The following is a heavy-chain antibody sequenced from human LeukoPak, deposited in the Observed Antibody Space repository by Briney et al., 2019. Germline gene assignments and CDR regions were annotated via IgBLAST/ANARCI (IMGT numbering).Heavy chain of an antibody. CDR2: IIPIFGTA. V-gene: IGHV1-69*06. Sequence: SVKVSCKASGGTFSSYAISWVRQAPGQGLGWMGGIIPIFGTANYAQKFQGRVTITADKSTSTAYMELSSLRSEDTAVYYCAEETWAGGYYYMDVWGKGTTVTVSS. CDR3: AEETWAGGYYYMDV. D-gene: IGHD3-10*01. CDR1: GGTFSSYA. J-gene: IGHJ6*03.